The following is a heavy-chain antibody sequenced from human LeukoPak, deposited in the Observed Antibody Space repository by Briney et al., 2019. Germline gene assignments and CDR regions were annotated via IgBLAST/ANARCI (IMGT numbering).Heavy chain of an antibody. Sequence: PGRSLRLSCAASGFTFSSYGMPWVRQAPGKGLEWVAVISYDGSNKYYADSVKGRFTISRDNSKNTLYLQMNSLRAEDTVVYYCAKDVWSSGYSPDYWGQGTLVTVSS. J-gene: IGHJ4*02. D-gene: IGHD3-22*01. CDR3: AKDVWSSGYSPDY. CDR1: GFTFSSYG. V-gene: IGHV3-30*18. CDR2: ISYDGSNK.